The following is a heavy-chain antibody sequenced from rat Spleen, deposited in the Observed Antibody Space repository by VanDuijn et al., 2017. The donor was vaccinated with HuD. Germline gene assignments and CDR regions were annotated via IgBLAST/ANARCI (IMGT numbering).Heavy chain of an antibody. CDR3: TMGSHYFDVTYYYEY. CDR1: GFTFSFFP. CDR2: ISTSGDST. V-gene: IGHV5-46*01. D-gene: IGHD1-12*02. Sequence: EVQLVESGGGLVQPGRSMKLSCAASGFTFSFFPMAWVRQTPTEGLEWVATISTSGDSTYYRDSVKGRFTISRDDAESTLYLQMDSLRSEDTATYYCTMGSHYFDVTYYYEYWGQGVMVTVSS. J-gene: IGHJ2*01.